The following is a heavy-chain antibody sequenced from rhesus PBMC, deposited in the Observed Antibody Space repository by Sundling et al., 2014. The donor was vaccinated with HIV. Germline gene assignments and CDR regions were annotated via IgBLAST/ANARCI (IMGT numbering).Heavy chain of an antibody. Sequence: EVQLVESGGRLGPAWGVPETLCAASGFTFSSYGMYWVRQAPGKGLEWISAISSGGGXAYYADSVKGRFTISRDNSKNTLSLQMNSLRAEDTAVYYCAKEDPYSADWPALDYWGPGESWSTVSS. CDR2: ISSGGGXA. V-gene: IGHV3S42*01. CDR1: GFTFSSYG. CDR3: AKEDPYSADWPALDY. D-gene: IGHD6-37*01. J-gene: IGHJ4*01.